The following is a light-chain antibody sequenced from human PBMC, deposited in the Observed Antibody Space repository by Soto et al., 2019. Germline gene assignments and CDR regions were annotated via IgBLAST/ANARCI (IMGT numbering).Light chain of an antibody. CDR3: QQSNNWPRT. J-gene: IGKJ1*01. V-gene: IGKV3-15*01. CDR2: RAS. CDR1: QSVNTN. Sequence: EIVLTQSPGTLSVSPGESATLSCRASQSVNTNLAWYQQKPGQAPRLLIYRASTRASGVPARFSGSGSGTEFTLTISSLQSQDFAVYYCQQSNNWPRTFGQGTKVDIK.